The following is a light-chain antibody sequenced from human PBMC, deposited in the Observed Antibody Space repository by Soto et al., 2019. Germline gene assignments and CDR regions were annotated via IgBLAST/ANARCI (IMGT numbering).Light chain of an antibody. Sequence: EILMTQSPATLSVSPGERATLSCRTSQSVSNNYLAWYQQKPGQAPRLLIYGASTRATGIPARFSGSGSGTEFTLTISSLQSEDFAVYYCQQYNNWPRITFGQGTRLEI. J-gene: IGKJ5*01. CDR2: GAS. CDR3: QQYNNWPRIT. CDR1: QSVSNN. V-gene: IGKV3-15*01.